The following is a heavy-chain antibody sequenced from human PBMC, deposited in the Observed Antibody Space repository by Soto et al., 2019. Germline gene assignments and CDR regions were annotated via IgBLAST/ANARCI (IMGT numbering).Heavy chain of an antibody. J-gene: IGHJ5*02. CDR1: GYTFSNYG. CDR2: ISLYSDGT. V-gene: IGHV1-18*01. Sequence: QVQLVQSGGEVKRPGASVKVSCKTSGYTFSNYGITWVRQAPGQPLEWLGWISLYSDGTNYAQKFQGRVSMTTDTFTTTAYMELRSLRSDDTAVYYCARVVPGAEAWFGPWGQGTLVNVSS. CDR3: ARVVPGAEAWFGP. D-gene: IGHD2-2*01.